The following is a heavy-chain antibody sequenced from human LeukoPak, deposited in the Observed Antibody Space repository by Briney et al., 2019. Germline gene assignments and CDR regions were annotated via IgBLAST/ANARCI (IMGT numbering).Heavy chain of an antibody. CDR1: GGSISSGGYS. V-gene: IGHV4-30-2*01. J-gene: IGHJ4*02. D-gene: IGHD3-10*01. Sequence: PSETLSLTCAVSGGSISSGGYSWRWIRQPPGKGLEWIGYIYHSGSTYYNPSLKSRVTISVDRSKNQFSLKLSSVTAADTAVYYCASSTYYYGSGSDPIDYWGQGTLVTVSS. CDR2: IYHSGST. CDR3: ASSTYYYGSGSDPIDY.